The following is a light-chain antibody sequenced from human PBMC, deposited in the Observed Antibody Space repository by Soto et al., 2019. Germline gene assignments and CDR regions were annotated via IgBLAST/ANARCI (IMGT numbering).Light chain of an antibody. J-gene: IGKJ3*01. V-gene: IGKV3-20*01. Sequence: EIVLTQSPGTLSLSPGERATLSCRASQSVSSSYLAWYQQKPGQAPRLLIYGASSRATGIPDRFSGSGSGTDFTLTISRLEPEDFAVYYCQHYGSSFTFGPATKVDIK. CDR1: QSVSSSY. CDR2: GAS. CDR3: QHYGSSFT.